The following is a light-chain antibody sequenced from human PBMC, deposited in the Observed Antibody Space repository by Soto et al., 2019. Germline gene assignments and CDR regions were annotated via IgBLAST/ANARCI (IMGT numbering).Light chain of an antibody. CDR2: GTS. CDR3: QQYGSSPTT. V-gene: IGKV3-20*01. J-gene: IGKJ1*01. CDR1: QSISSGY. Sequence: IVLTQSPGTLSLTPGGRATLSCRASQSISSGYLSWYQQKPGQTPRLLIYGTSNRASGIPDRFSGSGSGTDFTLTISRLEPEDFAVYYCQQYGSSPTTFGQRTKADI.